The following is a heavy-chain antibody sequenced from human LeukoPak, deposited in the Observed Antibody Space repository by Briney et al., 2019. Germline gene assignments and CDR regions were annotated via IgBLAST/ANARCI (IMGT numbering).Heavy chain of an antibody. V-gene: IGHV1-69*13. Sequence: ASVKVSCKASGGTFSSYAISWVRQAPGQGLEWMGGIIPIFATTNYAQKFQGRVTITADESTSTAYMELSSLRSEDTAVYYCARQLERRYHYYMDVWGKGTTVTVSS. D-gene: IGHD1-1*01. CDR3: ARQLERRYHYYMDV. CDR1: GGTFSSYA. CDR2: IIPIFATT. J-gene: IGHJ6*03.